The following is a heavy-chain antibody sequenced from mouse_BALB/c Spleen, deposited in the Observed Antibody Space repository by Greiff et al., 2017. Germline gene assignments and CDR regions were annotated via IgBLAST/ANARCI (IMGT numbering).Heavy chain of an antibody. CDR3: ARGGDVGDFDY. J-gene: IGHJ2*01. CDR1: GYTFTSYW. Sequence: VQLQQSGAELARPGASVKLSCTASGYTFTSYWMQWVKQRPGQGLEWIGAIYPGDGDTRYTQKFKGKATLTADKSSSTAYMQLSSLASEDSAVYYCARGGDVGDFDYWGQGTTLTVSA. V-gene: IGHV1-87*01. CDR2: IYPGDGDT.